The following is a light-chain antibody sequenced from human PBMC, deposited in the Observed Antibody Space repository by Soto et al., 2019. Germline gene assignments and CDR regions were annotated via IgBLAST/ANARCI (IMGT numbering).Light chain of an antibody. Sequence: QSALTQPASVSGSPGQSITISCTGTSSDVGGYNYVSWYQQLPGKAPKLMIYEVSNRPSGVSNRFSGSKSGNTASLTISGLQAEHEADYYCSSFTSINTWVFGGGTKLTVL. CDR1: SSDVGGYNY. V-gene: IGLV2-14*01. CDR3: SSFTSINTWV. CDR2: EVS. J-gene: IGLJ3*02.